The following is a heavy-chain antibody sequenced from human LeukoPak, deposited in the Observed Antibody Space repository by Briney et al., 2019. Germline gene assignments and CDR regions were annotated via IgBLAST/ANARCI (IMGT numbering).Heavy chain of an antibody. J-gene: IGHJ4*02. Sequence: SETLSLTCTVSGGSVSSYYWSWIRQPPGKGLEWIGYIYYSGSINYNPSLESRVTISLDTSKNQFSLKLSSVTAADTAVYYCAKAFSYYNSGTLDHWGQGTLVTVSS. CDR3: AKAFSYYNSGTLDH. CDR2: IYYSGSI. V-gene: IGHV4-59*02. D-gene: IGHD3-10*01. CDR1: GGSVSSYY.